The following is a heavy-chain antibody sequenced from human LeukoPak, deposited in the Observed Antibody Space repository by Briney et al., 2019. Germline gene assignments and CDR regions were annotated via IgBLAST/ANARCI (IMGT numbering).Heavy chain of an antibody. Sequence: SETLSLTCTVSGGSISSYYWNWIRQPPGKGLEWIGYIYYSGSTNYNPSLKSRVTISVDTSKTHFSLRLSSVTAADTAVYYCARGSNWNSYDYWGQGTLVTVSS. V-gene: IGHV4-59*08. CDR1: GGSISSYY. D-gene: IGHD1-1*01. CDR2: IYYSGST. J-gene: IGHJ4*02. CDR3: ARGSNWNSYDY.